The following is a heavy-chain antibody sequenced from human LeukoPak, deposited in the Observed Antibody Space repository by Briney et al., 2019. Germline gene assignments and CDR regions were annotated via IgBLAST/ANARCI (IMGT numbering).Heavy chain of an antibody. J-gene: IGHJ4*02. D-gene: IGHD3-9*01. CDR3: ARDGFDWLLFFDY. Sequence: GALRLSCAASGFTFSSYAMHWVRQAPGKGLEWVAVISYDGSNKYYADSVKGRFTISRDNSKNTLYLQMNSLRAEDTAVYYCARDGFDWLLFFDYWGQGTLVTVSS. CDR1: GFTFSSYA. V-gene: IGHV3-30*04. CDR2: ISYDGSNK.